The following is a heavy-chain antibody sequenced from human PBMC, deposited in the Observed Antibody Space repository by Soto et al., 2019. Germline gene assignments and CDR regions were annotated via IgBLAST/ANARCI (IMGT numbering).Heavy chain of an antibody. CDR1: GYTFTGSG. V-gene: IGHV1-18*04. CDR2: IRAYNGNT. J-gene: IGHJ4*02. Sequence: QVKLVQPGAEVKKPGASVQFSCKPSGYTFTGSGISWVRQAPGQGLEGMGWIRAYNGNTNYAQKLQGRVTMTTDTSTSTAYMELRSLRSDDTAVYYCARAGGIVVVVPAAIHWGQGTLVTVSS. D-gene: IGHD2-2*01. CDR3: ARAGGIVVVVPAAIH.